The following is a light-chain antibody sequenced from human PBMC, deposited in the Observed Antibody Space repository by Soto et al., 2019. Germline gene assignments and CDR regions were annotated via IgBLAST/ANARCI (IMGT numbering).Light chain of an antibody. Sequence: QSALTQPASXXXXXGQSITISCTRSSTDFENYNLVSWYQHCPDKAPKLIIYEGTKRPSEISDRFSGSESDTTASLIISGLQPEDEAYYYCSSYAGSSARVVFGGGTKVTVL. CDR2: EGT. V-gene: IGLV2-23*01. CDR1: STDFENYNL. CDR3: SSYAGSSARVV. J-gene: IGLJ2*01.